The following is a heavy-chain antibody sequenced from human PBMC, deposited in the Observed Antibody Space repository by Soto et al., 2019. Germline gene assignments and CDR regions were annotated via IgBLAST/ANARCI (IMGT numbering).Heavy chain of an antibody. D-gene: IGHD1-26*01. CDR3: AREGGSLNWFDP. CDR1: GFTFSSYW. Sequence: PGGSLRLSCAASGFTFSSYWMHWVRQAPGKGLVWVSCIISGSSTINYADSVKGRFTISRDNAKNSLYLQMNSLRDEDTAVYYCAREGGSLNWFDPWGQGT. V-gene: IGHV3-48*02. J-gene: IGHJ5*02. CDR2: IISGSSTI.